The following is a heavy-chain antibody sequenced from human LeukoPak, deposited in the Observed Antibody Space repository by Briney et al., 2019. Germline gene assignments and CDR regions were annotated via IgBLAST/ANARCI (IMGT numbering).Heavy chain of an antibody. J-gene: IGHJ4*02. CDR1: GFTFSSYG. V-gene: IGHV3-21*01. D-gene: IGHD3-22*01. CDR3: TRGHYDSSGQSDY. CDR2: ISTSGRYI. Sequence: GGSLRLSCAASGFTFSSYGMSWVRQAPGKGLEWVSSISTSGRYIYYPDSVMGRFTISRDNAENSLYLQMNSLRAEDTAVYYCTRGHYDSSGQSDYWGQGTLVTVSS.